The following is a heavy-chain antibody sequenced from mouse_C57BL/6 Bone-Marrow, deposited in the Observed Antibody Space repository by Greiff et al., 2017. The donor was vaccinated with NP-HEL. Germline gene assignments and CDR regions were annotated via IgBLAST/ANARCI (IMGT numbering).Heavy chain of an antibody. Sequence: VKLVESGAELARPGASVKLSCKASGYTFTSYGISWVKQRTGQGLEWIGEIYPRSGNTYYNEKFKGKATLTADKSSSTAYMELRSLTSEDSAVYFCARSDFLYSPLFDYWGQGTTLTVSS. V-gene: IGHV1-81*01. D-gene: IGHD1-1*01. J-gene: IGHJ2*01. CDR1: GYTFTSYG. CDR2: IYPRSGNT. CDR3: ARSDFLYSPLFDY.